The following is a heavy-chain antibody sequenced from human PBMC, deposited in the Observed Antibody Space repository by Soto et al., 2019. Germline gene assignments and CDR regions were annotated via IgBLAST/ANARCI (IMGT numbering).Heavy chain of an antibody. CDR2: IYWDVDK. V-gene: IGHV2-5*02. CDR3: EHLRAGIAAAWGDY. Sequence: SGPTRVTPTQPLTLTCTFSGFPLSTSDVGVAWIRQPPGKALEWLALIYWDVDKRYSPSLKTRHTPIKDTSKNQGALTMTNTDPVDTATYYCEHLRAGIAAAWGDYWGQGTLVTVSS. D-gene: IGHD6-13*01. J-gene: IGHJ4*02. CDR1: GFPLSTSDVG.